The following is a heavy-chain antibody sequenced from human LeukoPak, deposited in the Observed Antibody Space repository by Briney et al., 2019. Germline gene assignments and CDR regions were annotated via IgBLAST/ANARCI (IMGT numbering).Heavy chain of an antibody. CDR3: ARAGLNLWSGYEDY. CDR1: GGSISSYY. J-gene: IGHJ4*02. D-gene: IGHD3-3*01. CDR2: IYYSGST. V-gene: IGHV4-59*01. Sequence: PSETLSLTCTVSGGSISSYYWSWIRRPPGKGLEWIGYIYYSGSTNYNPSLKSRVTISVDTSKNQFSLKLSSVTAADTAVYYCARAGLNLWSGYEDYWGQGTLVTVSS.